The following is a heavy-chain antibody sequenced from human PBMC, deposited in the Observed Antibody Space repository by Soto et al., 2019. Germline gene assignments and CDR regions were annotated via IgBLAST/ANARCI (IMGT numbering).Heavy chain of an antibody. CDR2: ISAYNGNT. CDR3: ARIRCSGGSCYRMVRYYYYYMDV. J-gene: IGHJ6*03. CDR1: GYTFTSYG. V-gene: IGHV1-18*01. D-gene: IGHD2-15*01. Sequence: ASVKVSCKASGYTFTSYGISWVRQAPGQGLEWMGWISAYNGNTNYAQKLQGRVTMTTDTSTSTAYMELRSLRSDDTAVYYCARIRCSGGSCYRMVRYYYYYMDVWGKGTTVTVSS.